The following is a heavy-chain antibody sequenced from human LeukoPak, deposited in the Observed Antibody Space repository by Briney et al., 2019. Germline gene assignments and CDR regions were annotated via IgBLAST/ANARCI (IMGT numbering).Heavy chain of an antibody. CDR3: ARPLHKLAPMDV. D-gene: IGHD1-1*01. V-gene: IGHV4-34*01. CDR1: GGSFSGYY. CDR2: ISHSGST. J-gene: IGHJ6*04. Sequence: SETLSLTCAVYGGSFSGYYWSWIRQPPGKGLEWIGEISHSGSTNYNPSLKSRVTISVDTSKNQFSLKLRSVTAADTAVYYCARPLHKLAPMDVWGKGTTVTISS.